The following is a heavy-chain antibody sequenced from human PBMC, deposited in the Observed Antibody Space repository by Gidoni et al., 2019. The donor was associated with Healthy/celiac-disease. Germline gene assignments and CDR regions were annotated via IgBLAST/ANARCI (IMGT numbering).Heavy chain of an antibody. J-gene: IGHJ4*02. Sequence: EVQLVESGGGLVKPGGSLRLSCAASGFTFSSYSMNWVRQAPGKGLEWVSSISSSSSYIYYADSVKGRFTISRDNAKNSLYLQMNSLRAEDTAVYYCARDISGYDDLDYWGQGTLVTVSS. CDR2: ISSSSSYI. V-gene: IGHV3-21*01. CDR1: GFTFSSYS. CDR3: ARDISGYDDLDY. D-gene: IGHD5-12*01.